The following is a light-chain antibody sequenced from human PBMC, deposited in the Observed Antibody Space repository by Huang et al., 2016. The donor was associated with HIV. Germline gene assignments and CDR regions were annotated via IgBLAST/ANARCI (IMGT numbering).Light chain of an antibody. CDR2: CAS. Sequence: DIVMTQSPKSLSVSLGERTTINCTSSQSVLYKYNSKDYLAWYQQKAGQPPRLLIYCASTRESGVSDQFTGGGSGTDFTLAIDNVQSDDGALYMCQQYFGLPLTFGGGTKVEV. V-gene: IGKV4-1*01. CDR3: QQYFGLPLT. CDR1: QSVLYKYNSKDY. J-gene: IGKJ4*01.